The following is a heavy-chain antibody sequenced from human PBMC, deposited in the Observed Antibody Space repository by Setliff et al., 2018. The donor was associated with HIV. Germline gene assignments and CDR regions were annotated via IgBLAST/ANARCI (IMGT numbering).Heavy chain of an antibody. J-gene: IGHJ5*02. V-gene: IGHV1-69-2*01. Sequence: GASVKVSCKASGYTFSSYDINWVRQATGQGLEWMGRVDPEDGETIYAEKFRGRVTITADMSTDTAYMELRSLRSEDTAFYYCAVGFVVVAPAARYNWFDPWGQGTLVTVSS. CDR3: AVGFVVVAPAARYNWFDP. D-gene: IGHD2-2*01. CDR2: VDPEDGET. CDR1: GYTFSSYD.